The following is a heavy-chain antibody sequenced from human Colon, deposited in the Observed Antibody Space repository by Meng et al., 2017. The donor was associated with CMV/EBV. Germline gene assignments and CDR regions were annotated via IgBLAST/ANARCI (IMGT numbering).Heavy chain of an antibody. CDR1: GGTLSSYS. J-gene: IGHJ4*02. V-gene: IGHV1-69*10. D-gene: IGHD3-22*01. CDR2: IIRTLGIT. Sequence: SVKVSCKASGGTLSSYSISWLRQAPGQGLEWMGGIIRTLGITDYAQKFQGRVTITADKSTSTAYMELTSLSSEDTAIYYCARGQYYYDANRFVFHYFDYWGQGTLVTVSS. CDR3: ARGQYYYDANRFVFHYFDY.